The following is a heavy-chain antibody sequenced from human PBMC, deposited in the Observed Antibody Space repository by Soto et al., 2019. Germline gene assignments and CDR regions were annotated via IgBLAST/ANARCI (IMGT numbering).Heavy chain of an antibody. CDR1: GGSITSGDYY. D-gene: IGHD3-10*01. J-gene: IGHJ6*02. CDR3: ARVPMYYYGSGRGGSLDYYYYYGMDV. V-gene: IGHV4-30-4*01. Sequence: SETLSLTCTVSGGSITSGDYYWGWIRQPPGKGLEWIGYIYYSGSTYYNPSLKSRVTISVDTSKNQFSLKLSSVTAADTAVYYCARVPMYYYGSGRGGSLDYYYYYGMDVRGQGTTVT. CDR2: IYYSGST.